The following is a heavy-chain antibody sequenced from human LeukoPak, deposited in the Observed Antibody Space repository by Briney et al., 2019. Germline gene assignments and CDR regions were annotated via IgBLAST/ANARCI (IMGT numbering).Heavy chain of an antibody. J-gene: IGHJ6*03. CDR1: GYTFTSYG. V-gene: IGHV1-8*02. CDR2: MNPNSGNT. Sequence: GASVKVSCKASGYTFTSYGISWVRQAPGQGLEWMGWMNPNSGNTGYAQKFQGRVTMTRNTSISTAYMELSSLRSEDTAVYYCARGGRYSSSRGYYYYYYMDVWGKGTTVTVSS. CDR3: ARGGRYSSSRGYYYYYYMDV. D-gene: IGHD6-6*01.